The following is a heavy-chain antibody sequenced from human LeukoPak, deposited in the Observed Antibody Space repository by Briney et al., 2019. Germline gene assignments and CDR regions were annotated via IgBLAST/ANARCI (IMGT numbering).Heavy chain of an antibody. J-gene: IGHJ4*02. D-gene: IGHD2-15*01. Sequence: ASVKVSCKASGYTFTSYGISWVRQAPGQGLEWMGWGSAYNGNTNYAQKLQGRVTMTTDTSTSTAYMELRSLRSDDTAVYYCAREPYCSGGSCYYFDYWGQGTLVTVSS. CDR1: GYTFTSYG. CDR3: AREPYCSGGSCYYFDY. CDR2: GSAYNGNT. V-gene: IGHV1-18*01.